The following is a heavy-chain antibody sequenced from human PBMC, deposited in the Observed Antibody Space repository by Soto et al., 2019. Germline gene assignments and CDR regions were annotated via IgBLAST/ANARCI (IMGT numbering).Heavy chain of an antibody. CDR3: ARGPYCSSTSCSLYYYYGMDV. V-gene: IGHV1-3*01. D-gene: IGHD2-2*01. Sequence: GASVKVSCKASGYTFTSYAMHWVRQAPGQRLEWMGWINAGNGNTKYSQKFQGRVTITRDTSASTAYMELSSLRSEDTAVYYCARGPYCSSTSCSLYYYYGMDVWGQGTTVTVSS. J-gene: IGHJ6*02. CDR2: INAGNGNT. CDR1: GYTFTSYA.